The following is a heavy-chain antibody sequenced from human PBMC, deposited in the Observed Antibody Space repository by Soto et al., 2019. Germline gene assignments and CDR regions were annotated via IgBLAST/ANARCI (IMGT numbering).Heavy chain of an antibody. CDR1: GYTFTSYG. V-gene: IGHV1-18*01. D-gene: IGHD2-21*02. CDR2: ISAYNGNT. Sequence: ASVKVSCKASGYTFTSYGISWVRQAPGQGLEWMGWISAYNGNTNYAQKLQGRVTMTTDTSTSTAYMELRSLRSDDTAVYYCARDRSPVVVTAIQDYWGQGTLVTVSS. CDR3: ARDRSPVVVTAIQDY. J-gene: IGHJ4*02.